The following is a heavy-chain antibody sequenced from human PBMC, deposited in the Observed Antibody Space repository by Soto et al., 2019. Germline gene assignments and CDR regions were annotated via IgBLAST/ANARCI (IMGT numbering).Heavy chain of an antibody. J-gene: IGHJ6*02. V-gene: IGHV3-30-3*01. D-gene: IGHD3-10*01. Sequence: QVQLVESGGGVVQPGRSLRLSCAASGFTFSSYAMHWVRQAPGKGLEWVAVISYDGSNKYYADSVKGRFTISRDNSKNTLYLQMNSLRAEDTAVYYCARDRGYYGSGSYYNQYYYYGMDVWGQGTTGTVSS. CDR1: GFTFSSYA. CDR3: ARDRGYYGSGSYYNQYYYYGMDV. CDR2: ISYDGSNK.